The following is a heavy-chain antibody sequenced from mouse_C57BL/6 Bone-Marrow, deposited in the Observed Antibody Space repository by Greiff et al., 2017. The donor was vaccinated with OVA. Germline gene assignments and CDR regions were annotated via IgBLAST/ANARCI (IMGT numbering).Heavy chain of an antibody. CDR2: ISSGGDYI. CDR3: TRLLDAMDY. Sequence: EVKLEESGEGLVKPGGSLKLSCAASGFTFSSYAMSWVRQTPEKRLEWVAYISSGGDYIYYADTVKGRFTISRDNARNTLYLQMSSLKSGDTAMYYCTRLLDAMDYWGQGTSVTVSS. V-gene: IGHV5-9-1*02. D-gene: IGHD2-1*01. J-gene: IGHJ4*01. CDR1: GFTFSSYA.